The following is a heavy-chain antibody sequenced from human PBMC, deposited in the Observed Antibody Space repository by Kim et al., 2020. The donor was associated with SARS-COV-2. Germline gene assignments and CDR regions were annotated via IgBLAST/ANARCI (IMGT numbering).Heavy chain of an antibody. D-gene: IGHD3-10*01. V-gene: IGHV3-9*01. CDR3: AMVRGSGSYYNHGMDV. Sequence: VKGRFTISRDNAKNSLYLQMNSLRAEDTALYYCAMVRGSGSYYNHGMDVWGQGTTVTVSS. J-gene: IGHJ6*02.